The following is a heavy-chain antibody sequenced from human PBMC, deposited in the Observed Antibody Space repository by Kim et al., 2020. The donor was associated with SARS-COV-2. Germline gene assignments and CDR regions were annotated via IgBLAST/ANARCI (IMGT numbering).Heavy chain of an antibody. V-gene: IGHV3-43*02. CDR1: GFTFDDYA. D-gene: IGHD3-3*01. J-gene: IGHJ6*02. Sequence: GGSLRLSCAASGFTFDDYAMHWVRQAPGKGLEWVSLISGDGGSTYYADSVKGRFTISRDNSKNSLYLQMNSLRTEDTALYYCAKDITIFGVVIYYYGMDVWGQGTTVTVYS. CDR2: ISGDGGST. CDR3: AKDITIFGVVIYYYGMDV.